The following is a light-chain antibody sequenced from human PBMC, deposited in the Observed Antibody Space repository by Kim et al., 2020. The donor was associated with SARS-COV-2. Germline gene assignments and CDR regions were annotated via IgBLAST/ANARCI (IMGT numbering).Light chain of an antibody. Sequence: LSTRRSATPPVQSDQSVSGSVAGTQQKPGRAPRLLIYDAATRATGIPARFSGSGSGTDFTLTISSLEPEDFAVYYCQQRSNWPRTFGQGTKVDIK. CDR3: QQRSNWPRT. V-gene: IGKV3-11*01. CDR1: QSVSGS. J-gene: IGKJ1*01. CDR2: DAA.